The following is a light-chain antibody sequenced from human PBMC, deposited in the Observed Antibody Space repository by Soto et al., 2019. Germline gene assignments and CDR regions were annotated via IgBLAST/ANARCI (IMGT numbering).Light chain of an antibody. CDR2: GVS. J-gene: IGLJ3*02. CDR1: TNDIGDFDY. Sequence: QSALTQPASVSGSPGQSITISCTGTTNDIGDFDYVSWYQQHPGKAPKLIIYGVSNRPSGASDRFSGSRSGNTASLTISGLQAEDEADYYCSSFRRGDTLVFGGGTQLTVL. V-gene: IGLV2-14*03. CDR3: SSFRRGDTLV.